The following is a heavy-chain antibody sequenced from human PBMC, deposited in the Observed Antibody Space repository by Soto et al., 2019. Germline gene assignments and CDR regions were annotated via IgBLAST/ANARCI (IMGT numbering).Heavy chain of an antibody. CDR1: GYTFTSYG. V-gene: IGHV1-18*01. Sequence: ASVKVSCPASGYTFTSYGISWVRQAPGQGLEWMGWISAYNGNTNYAQKLQGRVTMTTDTSTSTAYMELRSLRSDDTAVYYCARVPPPYYYGSGSYHDAFDIWGQGTMVTVSS. D-gene: IGHD3-10*01. CDR2: ISAYNGNT. CDR3: ARVPPPYYYGSGSYHDAFDI. J-gene: IGHJ3*02.